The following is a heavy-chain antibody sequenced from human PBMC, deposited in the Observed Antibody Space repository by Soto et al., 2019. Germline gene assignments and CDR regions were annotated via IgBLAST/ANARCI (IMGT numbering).Heavy chain of an antibody. J-gene: IGHJ6*02. V-gene: IGHV1-3*01. CDR1: GYTFTSYA. D-gene: IGHD2-2*02. Sequence: ASVKVSCKASGYTFTSYAMHWVRQAPGQRLEWMGWINAGNGNTKYSQKFQGRVTITRDTSASTAYMELSSLRSEGTAVYYCARVLYCSSISCYRDGMDVWCQRTTVTVSS. CDR2: INAGNGNT. CDR3: ARVLYCSSISCYRDGMDV.